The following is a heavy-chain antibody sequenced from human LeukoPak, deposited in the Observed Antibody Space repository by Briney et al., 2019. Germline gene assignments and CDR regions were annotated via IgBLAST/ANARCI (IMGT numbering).Heavy chain of an antibody. CDR1: GDPISSYY. V-gene: IGHV4-59*01. CDR2: IYYSGST. D-gene: IGHD1/OR15-1a*01. Sequence: PSETLSLTCTVSGDPISSYYWSWIRQPPGKGLEWIGYIYYSGSTNYNPSLKSRVTMSIDTSKNQFSLKRTSVTAADTAVYYCARGTGGWYFDLWGRGTLVTVSS. CDR3: ARGTGGWYFDL. J-gene: IGHJ2*01.